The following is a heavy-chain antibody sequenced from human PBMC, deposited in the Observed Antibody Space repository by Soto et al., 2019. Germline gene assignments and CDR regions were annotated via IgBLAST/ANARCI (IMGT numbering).Heavy chain of an antibody. D-gene: IGHD2-2*01. CDR3: ARVVPGAEAWFGP. J-gene: IGHJ5*02. V-gene: IGHV1-18*01. CDR2: ISLYSDGT. CDR1: GYTFSNYG. Sequence: ASGKVCCKTSGYTFSNYGITWVRQAPGQPLEWLGWISLYSDGTNYAQKFQGRVSMTTDTSTTTAYMELRSLRSDDTAVYYCARVVPGAEAWFGPWGQGTLVTVSS.